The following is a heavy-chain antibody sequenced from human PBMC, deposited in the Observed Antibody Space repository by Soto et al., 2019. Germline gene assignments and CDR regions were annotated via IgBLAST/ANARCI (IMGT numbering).Heavy chain of an antibody. V-gene: IGHV1-69*02. D-gene: IGHD3-10*01. J-gene: IGHJ4*02. CDR2: VNPIVGMS. CDR3: ATSYGSGSTHFDS. CDR1: GGTFNSYT. Sequence: QVQLVQSGAEVKKPGSSVKVSCTASGGTFNSYTLNWVRQAPGQRLEWVGRVNPIVGMSDSASKFQGRVTXTXDXTTSKAYMDLTGLKSEDTAVYYCATSYGSGSTHFDSWGQGTLVTVSS.